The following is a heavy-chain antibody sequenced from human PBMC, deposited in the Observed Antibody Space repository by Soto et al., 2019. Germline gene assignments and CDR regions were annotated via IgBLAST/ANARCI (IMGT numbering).Heavy chain of an antibody. CDR1: GGSFSGYY. Sequence: QVQLQQWGAGLLKPSETLSLTCAVYGGSFSGYYWCWIRQPPGKGLEWIGEINHSGSTNYNPSLKSRVTISVDTSKNQFSLKLSSVTAADTAVYYCGRGPAVAGPRNFDYWGQGTLVTVSS. CDR2: INHSGST. D-gene: IGHD6-19*01. CDR3: GRGPAVAGPRNFDY. V-gene: IGHV4-34*01. J-gene: IGHJ4*02.